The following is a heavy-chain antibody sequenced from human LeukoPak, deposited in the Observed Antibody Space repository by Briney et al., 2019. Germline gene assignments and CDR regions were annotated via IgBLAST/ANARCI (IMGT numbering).Heavy chain of an antibody. V-gene: IGHV4-59*01. CDR2: IYYSGST. J-gene: IGHJ4*02. CDR1: GGSISSYY. D-gene: IGHD6-19*01. CDR3: AKSRSGWDFDY. Sequence: SETLSLTCTVSGGSISSYYWSWIRQPPGKGLEWIGYIYYSGSTNYNPSLKRRVTISVDTSKNQFSLKLSSVTAADTAVYYCAKSRSGWDFDYWGQGTLVTVSS.